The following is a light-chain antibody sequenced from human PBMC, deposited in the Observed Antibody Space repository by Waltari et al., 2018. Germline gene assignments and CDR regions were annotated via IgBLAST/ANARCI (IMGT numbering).Light chain of an antibody. CDR1: SLSYYY. Sequence: SSELTQEPAVSVALGQTVRITCQGASLSYYYANRYRQKPGQAPLLVMYGKNNRPSGIPDRFSGSYSGNTASLTITGAQAEDEADYYCNSRDSNGNPLVFGPATKVTVL. CDR2: GKN. J-gene: IGLJ1*01. V-gene: IGLV3-19*01. CDR3: NSRDSNGNPLV.